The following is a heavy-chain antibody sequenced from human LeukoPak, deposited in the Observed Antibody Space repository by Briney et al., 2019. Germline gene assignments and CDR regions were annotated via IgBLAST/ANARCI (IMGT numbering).Heavy chain of an antibody. CDR2: ISYDVSNK. CDR1: GFTFSSYA. J-gene: IGHJ4*02. V-gene: IGHV3-30-3*01. D-gene: IGHD3-3*01. Sequence: ARSLRLSCAASGFTFSSYAMHWVRQAPGKGLEWVAFISYDVSNKYYADSVKGRFTISRDKCKNPLYLQMNSLRDEDTAVYYCARVYYDFWRGYSPYDYWGQGTLVTVSS. CDR3: ARVYYDFWRGYSPYDY.